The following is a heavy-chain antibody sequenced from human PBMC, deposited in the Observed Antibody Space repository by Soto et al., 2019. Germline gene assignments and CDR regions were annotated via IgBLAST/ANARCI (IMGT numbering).Heavy chain of an antibody. Sequence: SVKVSCKASGGAFSSYAISWVRQAPGQGLEWMGGIIPIFGTANYAQKFQGRVTITADESTSTAYMELSSLRSEDTAVYYCARDRSEIVVVPAAPYYYYGMDVWGQGTTVTVSS. CDR2: IIPIFGTA. CDR1: GGAFSSYA. J-gene: IGHJ6*02. D-gene: IGHD2-2*01. CDR3: ARDRSEIVVVPAAPYYYYGMDV. V-gene: IGHV1-69*13.